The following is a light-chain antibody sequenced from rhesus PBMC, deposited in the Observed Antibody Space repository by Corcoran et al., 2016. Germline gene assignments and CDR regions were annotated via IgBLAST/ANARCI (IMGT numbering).Light chain of an antibody. J-gene: IGKJ3*01. CDR1: QSLLHSGGKTY. CDR2: EVS. V-gene: IGKV2-90*01. Sequence: DIVMTQTPLSLPVTPGEPASISCRSSQSLLHSGGKTYLDWYLQKPGQSHQHLIYEVSNRAFGVPDRFSGSGSGTDFTLKISRVEAEDVVVYYCMQGIQLPFTFGPGTKLDIK. CDR3: MQGIQLPFT.